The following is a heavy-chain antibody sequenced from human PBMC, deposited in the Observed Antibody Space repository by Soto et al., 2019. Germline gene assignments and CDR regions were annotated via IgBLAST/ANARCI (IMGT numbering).Heavy chain of an antibody. Sequence: VQLLESGGDLVQPGGSLRLSCVASGFILNNYAMSWVRQAPGKGLEWVSTIGGTDGDSDGVPWYEDSVKGRFTISRDSSAKTLFLHMDNLRAQDSALFYCGKRGRKWGAFDFWGQGTTVVVSS. CDR1: GFILNNYA. J-gene: IGHJ3*01. CDR2: IGGTDGDSDGVP. V-gene: IGHV3-23*01. CDR3: GKRGRKWGAFDF. D-gene: IGHD7-27*01.